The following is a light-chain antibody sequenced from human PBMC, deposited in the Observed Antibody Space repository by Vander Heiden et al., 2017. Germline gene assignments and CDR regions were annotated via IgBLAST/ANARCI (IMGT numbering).Light chain of an antibody. CDR2: RNN. J-gene: IGLJ3*02. V-gene: IGLV1-47*01. Sequence: QSVLSEQLSASGAPGQRVTISCSGSSSNIGGNYVYWYQHLPGTAPKLLSYRNNQRPSGVPDRFSGSKSGTSASLAISGLRSEDEADYHCAAWDDSLSGPVFGGGTKLTVL. CDR1: SSNIGGNY. CDR3: AAWDDSLSGPV.